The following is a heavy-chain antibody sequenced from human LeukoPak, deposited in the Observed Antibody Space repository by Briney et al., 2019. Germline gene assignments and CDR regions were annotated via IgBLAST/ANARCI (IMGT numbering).Heavy chain of an antibody. CDR2: IYPGDSDT. D-gene: IGHD2-21*02. V-gene: IGHV5-51*01. J-gene: IGHJ3*02. CDR1: GYSFTSYW. Sequence: GESLKISCKGSGYSFTSYWIGWVRQMPGKGLEWMGIIYPGDSDTRYSPSFQGQVTISADKSISTAYLQWSSLKASDTAMYYCARLPYCGGDCYDALDIWGQGTMVTVSS. CDR3: ARLPYCGGDCYDALDI.